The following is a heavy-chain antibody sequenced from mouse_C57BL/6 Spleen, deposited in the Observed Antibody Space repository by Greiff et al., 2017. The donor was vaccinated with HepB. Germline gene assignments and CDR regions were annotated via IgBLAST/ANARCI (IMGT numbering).Heavy chain of an antibody. V-gene: IGHV1-5*01. CDR1: GYTFTSYW. D-gene: IGHD1-1*01. CDR2: IYPGNSDT. J-gene: IGHJ2*01. CDR3: TRAPTTVVAGGNYFDY. Sequence: VQLKQSGTVLARPGASVKMSCKTSGYTFTSYWMHWVKQRPGQGLEWIGAIYPGNSDTSYNQKFKGKAKLTAVTSASTAYMELSSLTNEDSAVYYCTRAPTTVVAGGNYFDYWGQGTTLTVSS.